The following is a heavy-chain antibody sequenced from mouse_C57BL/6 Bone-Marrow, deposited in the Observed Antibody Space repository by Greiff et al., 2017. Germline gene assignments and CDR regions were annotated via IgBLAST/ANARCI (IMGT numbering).Heavy chain of an antibody. J-gene: IGHJ4*01. CDR3: AKRDDYDGYAMDD. D-gene: IGHD2-4*01. V-gene: IGHV2-4*01. Sequence: VQLKESGPGLVQPSQSLSITCTVSGFSLTSYGVHWVRQPPGKGLEWLGVIWSGGSTDYNAAFISRLSISKDNSKSQVFFKMNSLQADDTAIYYCAKRDDYDGYAMDDWGQGTSVTVSS. CDR1: GFSLTSYG. CDR2: IWSGGST.